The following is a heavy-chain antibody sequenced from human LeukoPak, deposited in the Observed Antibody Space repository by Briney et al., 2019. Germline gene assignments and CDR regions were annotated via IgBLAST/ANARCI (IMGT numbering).Heavy chain of an antibody. CDR2: ISSSGSTI. CDR3: AREYYDYVWGFFGY. V-gene: IGHV3-48*03. Sequence: GGSLRLSCAASGFTFSSYEMNWVRQAPGKGLEWVSYISSSGSTIYYADSVKGRFTISRDNAKNSLYLQMNSLRAEDTAVYYCAREYYDYVWGFFGYWGQGTLVTVSS. CDR1: GFTFSSYE. D-gene: IGHD3-16*01. J-gene: IGHJ4*02.